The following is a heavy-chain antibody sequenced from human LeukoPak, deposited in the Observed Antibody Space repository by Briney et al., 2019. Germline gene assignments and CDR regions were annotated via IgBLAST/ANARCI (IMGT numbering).Heavy chain of an antibody. Sequence: ASVKVSCKASEYTFTNYVINWVRRATGQGLEWMGWMSPHFGSAGYAQKFKGRVTMTRDTSTSTAYLEVGSLRSEDTAMYYCARQGRGADAFDIWGQGTMVIVSS. D-gene: IGHD3-10*01. CDR1: EYTFTNYV. CDR2: MSPHFGSA. V-gene: IGHV1-8*01. CDR3: ARQGRGADAFDI. J-gene: IGHJ3*02.